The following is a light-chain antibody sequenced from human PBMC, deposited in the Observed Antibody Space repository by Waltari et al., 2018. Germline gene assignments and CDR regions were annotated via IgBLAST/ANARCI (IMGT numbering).Light chain of an antibody. V-gene: IGKV1-39*01. J-gene: IGKJ1*01. CDR3: QQTYSTLWT. CDR2: AAS. Sequence: IQMTQSPSSLSASVGDRVTITCRTSQSIGTSLNWYQQTPGQAPKLLIYAASSFQGGVPSRFSGSGSGTDFTLTISSLQPEDFATYYCQQTYSTLWTFGQGTKVEIK. CDR1: QSIGTS.